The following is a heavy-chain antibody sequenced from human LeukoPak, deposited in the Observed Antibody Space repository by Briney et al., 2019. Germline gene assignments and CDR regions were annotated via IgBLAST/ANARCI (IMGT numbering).Heavy chain of an antibody. D-gene: IGHD3-22*01. CDR2: IYYSGST. CDR1: GGSISSYY. J-gene: IGHJ3*02. Sequence: PSETLSLTCTVSGGSISSYYWSWLRQPPGKGLEWIGYIYYSGSTNYNPSLKSRVTISVDTSKNQFSLKLSSVTAADTAVYYCARRLSDYYDSSEAFDIWGQGTMVTVSS. V-gene: IGHV4-59*08. CDR3: ARRLSDYYDSSEAFDI.